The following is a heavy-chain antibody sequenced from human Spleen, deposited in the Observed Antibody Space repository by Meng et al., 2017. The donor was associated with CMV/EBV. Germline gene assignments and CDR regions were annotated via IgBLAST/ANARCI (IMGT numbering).Heavy chain of an antibody. D-gene: IGHD2-2*01. J-gene: IGHJ6*02. Sequence: ASVNVSCKASGYTFSGYYIHWVRQAPGQGLEWMGWINQNSGATNYAQRFQGRVTMTWDTSTSTAHMELSRLHSDDPAVYYCARAYCSSNICPDYISYYYSMDVWGQGTTVTVSS. CDR3: ARAYCSSNICPDYISYYYSMDV. V-gene: IGHV1-2*02. CDR2: INQNSGAT. CDR1: GYTFSGYY.